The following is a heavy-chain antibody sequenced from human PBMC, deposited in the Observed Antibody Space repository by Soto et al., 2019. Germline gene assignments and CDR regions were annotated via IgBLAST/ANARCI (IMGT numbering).Heavy chain of an antibody. CDR1: GYTYTSYA. CDR2: INAGNGNT. V-gene: IGHV1-3*01. CDR3: ARGRGIVVVPAAMPAGY. D-gene: IGHD2-2*01. Sequence: ASVKVSCKASGYTYTSYAIRCVRHAQGQRLEWMGWINAGNGNTKYSQKFQGRVTITRDTSASTAYMELSSLRSEDTAVYYCARGRGIVVVPAAMPAGYWGQGTLVTVSS. J-gene: IGHJ4*02.